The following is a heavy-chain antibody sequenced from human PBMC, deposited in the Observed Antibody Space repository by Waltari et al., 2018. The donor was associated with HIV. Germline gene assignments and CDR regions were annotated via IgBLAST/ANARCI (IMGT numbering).Heavy chain of an antibody. V-gene: IGHV3-30*18. CDR1: GSTFSGYD. CDR3: AKVKPDYGDYLYYFDY. D-gene: IGHD4-17*01. J-gene: IGHJ4*02. CDR2: ISYDGGNK. Sequence: QVQLVESGGGVVQPGRSLRLDCAASGSTFSGYDMPWVRHAQGKGLEWVAVISYDGGNKYYADSVKGRFTISRDNSKNTLYLQMNSLRAEDTAVYYCAKVKPDYGDYLYYFDYWGQGTLATVSS.